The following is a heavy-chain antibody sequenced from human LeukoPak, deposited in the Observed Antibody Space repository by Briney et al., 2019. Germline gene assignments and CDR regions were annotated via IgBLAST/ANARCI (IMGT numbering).Heavy chain of an antibody. D-gene: IGHD3-10*01. CDR1: GGSISSGGYY. CDR2: INHSGST. J-gene: IGHJ4*02. Sequence: PSETLSLTCTVSGGSISSGGYYWSWIRQPPGTGLEWIGEINHSGSTNYNPSLKSRVTISVDTSKNQFSLKLSSVTAADTAVYYCARGWGYYGSGRHYFDYWGQGTLVTVSS. V-gene: IGHV4-39*07. CDR3: ARGWGYYGSGRHYFDY.